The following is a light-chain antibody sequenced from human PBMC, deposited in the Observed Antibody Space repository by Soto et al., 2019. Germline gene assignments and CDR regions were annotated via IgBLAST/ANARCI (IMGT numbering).Light chain of an antibody. CDR2: GAS. CDR3: QQYNNWPLT. J-gene: IGKJ4*01. V-gene: IGKV3-11*01. Sequence: EIVMPQSPATLSFSPGERATLSCRASQSVSSYLAWYQQKPGQAPRLLIYGASNRATGIPDRFSGSGSGTDFTLTISRLEPEDFAVYYCQQYNNWPLTFGGGTKVDIK. CDR1: QSVSSY.